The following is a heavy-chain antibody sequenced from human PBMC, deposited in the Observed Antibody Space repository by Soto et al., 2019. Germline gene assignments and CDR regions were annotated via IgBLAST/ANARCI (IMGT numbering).Heavy chain of an antibody. D-gene: IGHD2-8*01. CDR3: ATNGQPPYYYYGLDV. CDR1: GYTFTRYG. CDR2: ISGYNGDT. J-gene: IGHJ6*02. Sequence: QGHLVQSEAEVKKSGASVKVSCKASGYTFTRYGISWVRQAPGQGLEWMGWISGYNGDTNYAQKLQCRVSMTIDTSTTTPYMELRSLTSDDTAVYYCATNGQPPYYYYGLDVWGQGPKVTVSS. V-gene: IGHV1-18*01.